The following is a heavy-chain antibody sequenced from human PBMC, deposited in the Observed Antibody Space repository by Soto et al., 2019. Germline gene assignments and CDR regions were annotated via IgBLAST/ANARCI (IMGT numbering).Heavy chain of an antibody. J-gene: IGHJ4*02. CDR2: INHSGST. D-gene: IGHD3-22*01. CDR1: VVSFSGYY. Sequence: SETLSLTCAFYVVSFSGYYWSCIRHPPGKWLEWIGEINHSGSTNYNPSLKSRVTISVDTSKNQFSLKLSSVTAADTAVYYCARGQRYYYDSSGYYLKLYYFEYWGQGTLVIVSS. V-gene: IGHV4-34*01. CDR3: ARGQRYYYDSSGYYLKLYYFEY.